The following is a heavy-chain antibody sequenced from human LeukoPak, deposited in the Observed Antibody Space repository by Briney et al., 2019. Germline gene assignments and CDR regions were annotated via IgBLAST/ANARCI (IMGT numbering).Heavy chain of an antibody. CDR1: GGTFSSYA. D-gene: IGHD6-19*01. J-gene: IGHJ2*01. V-gene: IGHV1-69*05. Sequence: GSSVKVSCKASGGTFSSYAISWVRQAPGQGLEWMGGIIPIFGTANYAQKFQGRVTITTDESTSTAYMELSSLRSEDTAVYYCARGERGSGWYRWYFDLWGRGTLVTVSS. CDR3: ARGERGSGWYRWYFDL. CDR2: IIPIFGTA.